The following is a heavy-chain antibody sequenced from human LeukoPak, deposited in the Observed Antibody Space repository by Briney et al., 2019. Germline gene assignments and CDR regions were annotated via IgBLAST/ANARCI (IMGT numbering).Heavy chain of an antibody. CDR3: ARSGYYYDSLDY. Sequence: SETLSPTCSVSGGSISSYYWSWIRQPPGKGLEWIGYIYNSGSTNYNPSLKSRVTISVDTSKNQFSLKLSSVTAADTAVYYCARSGYYYDSLDYWGQGTLVTVSS. J-gene: IGHJ4*02. D-gene: IGHD3-22*01. V-gene: IGHV4-59*08. CDR2: IYNSGST. CDR1: GGSISSYY.